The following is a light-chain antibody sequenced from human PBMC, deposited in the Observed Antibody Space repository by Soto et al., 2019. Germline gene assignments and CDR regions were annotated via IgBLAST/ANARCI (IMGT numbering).Light chain of an antibody. CDR3: ISYTPGFWV. CDR2: DVT. V-gene: IGLV2-14*03. J-gene: IGLJ3*02. Sequence: QSVLTQPASVSASPGQSITISCTGTSSDVGVYNYVSWYQQHPGKAPKLMIYDVTNRPSGVSNRFSGSKSGNTASLTISGLQAEDEADYYCISYTPGFWVFGGGTKVTVL. CDR1: SSDVGVYNY.